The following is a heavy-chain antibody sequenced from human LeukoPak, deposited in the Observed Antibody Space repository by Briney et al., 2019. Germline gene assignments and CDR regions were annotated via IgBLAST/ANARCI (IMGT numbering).Heavy chain of an antibody. J-gene: IGHJ4*02. Sequence: SETLSLTCTVSGGSISGYYWSWVRQPAGKGLEWIGRIYTTESTNYNPSLKSRVTMSVDTSKNQFSLRLSSATAADTALYYCARAASSRGIFDSWGQGTLVTVSS. D-gene: IGHD2-21*01. V-gene: IGHV4-4*07. CDR1: GGSISGYY. CDR3: ARAASSRGIFDS. CDR2: IYTTEST.